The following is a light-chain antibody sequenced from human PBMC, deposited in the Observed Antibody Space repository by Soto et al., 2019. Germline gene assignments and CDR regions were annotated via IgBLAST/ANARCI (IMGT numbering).Light chain of an antibody. V-gene: IGKV3-15*01. CDR1: QSVSSN. CDR3: QQYKNWLPIFT. J-gene: IGKJ3*01. Sequence: EIVMTQSPATLSVSPGERATLSCRASQSVSSNLAWYQQKPGQAPRHLIYGASTRATGIPARFSGSGSGTEFTLTISSLQSEDFAVYFSQQYKNWLPIFTFGPGTKVDIK. CDR2: GAS.